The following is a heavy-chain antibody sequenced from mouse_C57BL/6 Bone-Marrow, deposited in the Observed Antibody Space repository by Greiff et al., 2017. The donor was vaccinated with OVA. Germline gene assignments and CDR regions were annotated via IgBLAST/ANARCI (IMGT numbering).Heavy chain of an antibody. CDR3: ARDSPYGNSGFAY. Sequence: EVKVVESGGGLVKPGGSLKLSCAASGFTFSSYAMSWVRQTPEQRLEWVATISAGGSYTYYPDNVKGRFTISRDTAKNNLYLQMSHLKSEDTAMYDCARDSPYGNSGFAYGGRGTRATVSA. V-gene: IGHV5-4*01. J-gene: IGHJ3*01. D-gene: IGHD2-1*01. CDR2: ISAGGSYT. CDR1: GFTFSSYA.